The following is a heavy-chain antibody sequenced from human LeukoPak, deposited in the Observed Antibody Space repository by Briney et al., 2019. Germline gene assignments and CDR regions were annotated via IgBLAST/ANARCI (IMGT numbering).Heavy chain of an antibody. CDR1: GGTFYNYT. Sequence: ASVKASCKPSGGTFYNYTISWVRQALGQGLEWMGGIIPLFDTVNYAQKFQGRVTITTDESTTTAYMELSSLRYEDTAVHYCARGEYSMVRGAPDWGQGTLVTVSS. CDR3: ARGEYSMVRGAPD. D-gene: IGHD3-10*01. CDR2: IIPLFDTV. V-gene: IGHV1-69*05. J-gene: IGHJ4*02.